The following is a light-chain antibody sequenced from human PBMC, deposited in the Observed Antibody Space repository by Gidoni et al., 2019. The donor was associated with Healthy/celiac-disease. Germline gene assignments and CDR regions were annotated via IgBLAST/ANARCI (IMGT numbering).Light chain of an antibody. V-gene: IGKV3-11*01. Sequence: EIVLTQSPATLSLSPGERATLSGRASQRVSSYLAWYQQKPGQAPSLLIYDASNRATGSPARFSGSGSSTDCILTIISLEPEDFAVYYCHQRSNWPPFTFGQGTRLEIK. CDR2: DAS. CDR3: HQRSNWPPFT. CDR1: QRVSSY. J-gene: IGKJ5*01.